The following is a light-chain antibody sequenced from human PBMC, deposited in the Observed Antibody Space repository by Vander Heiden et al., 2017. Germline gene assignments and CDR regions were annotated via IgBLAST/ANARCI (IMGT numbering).Light chain of an antibody. J-gene: IGKJ2*01. CDR1: QSVLYSSNNKNY. CDR2: CAS. Sequence: DLVMTQSPDSLAVSLGERATINCTSSQSVLYSSNNKNYLAWYQQKPGQPPKLLLYCASTRESGVPDRFSGSGSGTDFTLTISSLQAEDVAVYDCQQYYSTPPYTFGQGTKLEIK. CDR3: QQYYSTPPYT. V-gene: IGKV4-1*01.